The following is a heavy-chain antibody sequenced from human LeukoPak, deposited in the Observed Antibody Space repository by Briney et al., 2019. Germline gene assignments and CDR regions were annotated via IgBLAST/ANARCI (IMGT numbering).Heavy chain of an antibody. D-gene: IGHD2-2*01. CDR2: IYRGGAT. J-gene: IGHJ4*02. CDR1: GGSVSSTTYY. CDR3: ARDGPDSLYFDY. Sequence: ETLSLTCTVSGGSVSSTTYYWSWVRQAPGKGLEWVSVIYRGGATYYADSVKDRFTISRDISKNTLFLQMNSLRAEDTAVYFCARDGPDSLYFDYWGQGTLVT. V-gene: IGHV3-66*01.